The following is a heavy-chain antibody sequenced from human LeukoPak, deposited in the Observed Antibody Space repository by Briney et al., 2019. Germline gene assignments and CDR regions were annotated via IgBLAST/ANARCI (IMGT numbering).Heavy chain of an antibody. CDR3: ARDFVVVPAGA. V-gene: IGHV3-48*01. J-gene: IGHJ5*02. D-gene: IGHD2-2*01. CDR2: ISSSSSTI. Sequence: SGGSLRLSCAASGFTFSSYSMNWVRQAPGKGLEWVSYISSSSSTIYYADSVKGRFTISRDNAKNSLYLQMNSLRAEDTAVYYCARDFVVVPAGAWGQGTLVAVSS. CDR1: GFTFSSYS.